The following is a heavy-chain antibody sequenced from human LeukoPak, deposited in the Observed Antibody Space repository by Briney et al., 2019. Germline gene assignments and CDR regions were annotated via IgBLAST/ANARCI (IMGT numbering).Heavy chain of an antibody. J-gene: IGHJ4*02. CDR3: ARDKKYYYGSGNLGFDY. V-gene: IGHV4-39*07. CDR2: IYYSGST. D-gene: IGHD3-10*01. CDR1: GGSISSSSYY. Sequence: PSETLSLTCTVSGGSISSSSYYWGWIRQPPGKGLEWIGSIYYSGSTYYNPSLKSRVTISVDTSKNQFSLKLSSVTAADTAVYYCARDKKYYYGSGNLGFDYWGQGTLVTVSS.